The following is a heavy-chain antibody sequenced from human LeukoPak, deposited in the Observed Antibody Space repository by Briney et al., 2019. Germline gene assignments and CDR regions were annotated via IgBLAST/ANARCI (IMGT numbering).Heavy chain of an antibody. CDR3: ARDQYSGYDPGADY. J-gene: IGHJ4*02. D-gene: IGHD5-12*01. CDR1: GYTFTSYG. CDR2: ISAYNGNT. Sequence: ASVKVSCKASGYTFTSYGISWVRQAPGQGLEWMGWISAYNGNTKYAQKLQGRVTMTTDTSTSTAYMELRSLRSDDTAVYYCARDQYSGYDPGADYWGQGTLVTVSS. V-gene: IGHV1-18*01.